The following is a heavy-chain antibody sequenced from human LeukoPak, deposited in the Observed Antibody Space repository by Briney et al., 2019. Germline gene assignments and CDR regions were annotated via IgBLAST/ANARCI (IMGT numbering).Heavy chain of an antibody. CDR2: IKQDGSEK. CDR1: GFTFSSYW. V-gene: IGHV3-7*03. CDR3: AKILYDSSGSYYFDY. Sequence: GGSLRLSCAASGFTFSSYWMSWVRQAPGKGLEWVANIKQDGSEKYYVDSVKGRFTISRDNAKNSLCLQMNSLRAEDTAVYYCAKILYDSSGSYYFDYWGQGTLVTVSS. J-gene: IGHJ4*02. D-gene: IGHD3-22*01.